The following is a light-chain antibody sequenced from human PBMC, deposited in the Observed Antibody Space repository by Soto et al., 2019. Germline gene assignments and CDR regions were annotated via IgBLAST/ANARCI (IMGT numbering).Light chain of an antibody. CDR1: SSNIGRNT. Sequence: QSVLTQPPSASGTPGQRVTISCTGGSSNIGRNTVNWYQQLPGTAPKLLMYKDNQRPSGVPDRFSGSKSGTSASLAISGLQSEDEADYYCAAWDASLSGVVFGGGTKLTV. CDR2: KDN. J-gene: IGLJ2*01. CDR3: AAWDASLSGVV. V-gene: IGLV1-44*01.